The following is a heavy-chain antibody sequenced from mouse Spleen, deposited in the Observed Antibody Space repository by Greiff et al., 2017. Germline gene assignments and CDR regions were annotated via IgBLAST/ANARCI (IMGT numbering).Heavy chain of an antibody. CDR3: ARKDYYGSSLDWYFDV. V-gene: IGHV1-82*01. Sequence: VKLMESGPELVKPGASVKISCKASGYAFSSSWMNWVKQRPGKGLEWIGRIYPGDGDTNYNGKFKGKATLTADKSSSTAYMQLSSLTSEDSAVYFCARKDYYGSSLDWYFDVWGAGTTVTVSS. J-gene: IGHJ1*01. CDR2: IYPGDGDT. CDR1: GYAFSSSW. D-gene: IGHD1-1*01.